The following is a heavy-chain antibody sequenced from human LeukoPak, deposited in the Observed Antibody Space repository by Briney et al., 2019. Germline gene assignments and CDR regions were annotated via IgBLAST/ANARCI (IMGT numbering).Heavy chain of an antibody. J-gene: IGHJ6*02. Sequence: PGGSLRLSCAASGFTVSSNYMSWVRQAPGKGLEWVANIKQDGSEKYYVDSVKGRFTISRDNAKNSLYLQMNSLRAEDTAVYYCARDDKYSGSYYYYYGMDVWGQGTTVTVS. CDR3: ARDDKYSGSYYYYYGMDV. D-gene: IGHD1-26*01. CDR2: IKQDGSEK. V-gene: IGHV3-7*01. CDR1: GFTVSSNY.